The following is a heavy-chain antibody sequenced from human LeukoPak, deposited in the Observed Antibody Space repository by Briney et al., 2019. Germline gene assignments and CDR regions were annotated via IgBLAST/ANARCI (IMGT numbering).Heavy chain of an antibody. V-gene: IGHV4-30-2*01. CDR3: ARVQGGVVVAARLPLYFQH. CDR2: IYHSGST. D-gene: IGHD2-15*01. J-gene: IGHJ1*01. CDR1: GGSIRRGGYY. Sequence: PSQTLSLTCTVPGGSIRRGGYYWSWIRQPPGKGLGWIGYIYHSGSTYYNPSLKSRVTISVDRSKNQFSLKLSSVTAADTAVYYCARVQGGVVVAARLPLYFQHWGQGTLVTVSS.